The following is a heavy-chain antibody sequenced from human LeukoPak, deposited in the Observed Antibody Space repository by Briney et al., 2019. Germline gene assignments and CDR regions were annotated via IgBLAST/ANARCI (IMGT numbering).Heavy chain of an antibody. V-gene: IGHV3-49*04. CDR1: GFTFGDYA. D-gene: IGHD2-2*01. J-gene: IGHJ6*02. CDR3: TRGNIVVVPAADV. Sequence: GGSLRLSCTASGFTFGDYAMSWVRQAPGKGLEWVGFIRSKAYGGTTEYAASVKGRFTIPRDDSKSIAYLQMNSLKTEDTAVYYCTRGNIVVVPAADVWGQGTTVTVSS. CDR2: IRSKAYGGTT.